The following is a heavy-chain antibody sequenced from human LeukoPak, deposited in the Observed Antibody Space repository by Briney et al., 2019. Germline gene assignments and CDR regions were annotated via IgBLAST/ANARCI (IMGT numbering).Heavy chain of an antibody. D-gene: IGHD3-22*01. Sequence: PSETLSLTCTVSGGSISSYYWSWIRQPPGKGLEWIGYIYYSGSTNYNPSLKSRVTLSVDTSKNQFSLKLSSVTAADTAVYYCARGDYYYDSSGYHDYWGQGTLVTVSS. CDR1: GGSISSYY. CDR2: IYYSGST. V-gene: IGHV4-59*01. CDR3: ARGDYYYDSSGYHDY. J-gene: IGHJ4*02.